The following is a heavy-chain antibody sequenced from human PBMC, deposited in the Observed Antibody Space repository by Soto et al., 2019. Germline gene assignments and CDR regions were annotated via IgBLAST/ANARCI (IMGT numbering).Heavy chain of an antibody. CDR3: ARVSHPVAFIAAAGPGAFDI. Sequence: QVQLVESGGGVVQPGRSLRLSCAASGFTFSSYGMHWVRQAPGKGLEWVAVIWYDGSNKYYADSVKGRFTISRDNSKNTLYLQMNSLRAEDTAVYYCARVSHPVAFIAAAGPGAFDIWGQGTMVTVSS. CDR2: IWYDGSNK. D-gene: IGHD6-13*01. CDR1: GFTFSSYG. J-gene: IGHJ3*02. V-gene: IGHV3-33*01.